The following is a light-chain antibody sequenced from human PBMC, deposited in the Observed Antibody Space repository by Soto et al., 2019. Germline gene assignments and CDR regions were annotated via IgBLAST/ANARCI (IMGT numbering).Light chain of an antibody. Sequence: IVLTQSPGTLSLSPGERTTLSCRASQSISRYLAWYQQKPGQGPRLLIYGASSRATGTPDRFSGSGSGTDFTLTINRLEPEDFALYYCQQYYSLWTFGQGTKVEIK. CDR2: GAS. V-gene: IGKV3-20*01. CDR3: QQYYSLWT. CDR1: QSISRY. J-gene: IGKJ1*01.